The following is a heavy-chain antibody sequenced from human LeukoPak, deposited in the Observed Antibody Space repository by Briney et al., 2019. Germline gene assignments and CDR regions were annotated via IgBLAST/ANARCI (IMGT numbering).Heavy chain of an antibody. Sequence: SETLSLTCTVSGGSISSSSYYWGWIRQPPGKGLEWIGSIYYTGSTYYNPSLKSRVTISVDTSKNQFSLKLCSLTAADTAVYYCARHHYYDSSGYSVYYFDYWGQGTLVTVSS. J-gene: IGHJ4*02. D-gene: IGHD3-22*01. CDR2: IYYTGST. CDR3: ARHHYYDSSGYSVYYFDY. V-gene: IGHV4-39*01. CDR1: GGSISSSSYY.